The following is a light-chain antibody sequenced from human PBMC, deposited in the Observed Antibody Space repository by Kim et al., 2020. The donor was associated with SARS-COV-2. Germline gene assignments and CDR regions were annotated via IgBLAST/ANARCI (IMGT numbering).Light chain of an antibody. J-gene: IGKJ4*01. CDR3: QQRSKWPLT. V-gene: IGKV3-11*01. CDR2: DAS. CDR1: QSVSKS. Sequence: LSPGERDTLSCRASQSVSKSLGWYQQKTGQAPRLLIYDASNRATGIPARFSGSGSGTDFTLTISSLEPEDFAVYYCQQRSKWPLTFGGGTKVDIK.